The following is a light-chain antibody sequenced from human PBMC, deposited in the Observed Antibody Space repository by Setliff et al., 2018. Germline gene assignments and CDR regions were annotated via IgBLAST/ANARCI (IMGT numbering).Light chain of an antibody. Sequence: QSALTQPPSASGSPGQSVTISCTGTSSDIGTYNFVSWYQQHPGKAPKLMIYEVNKRPSGVPDRFSGSKSGNTASLTVSGLQVEDEADYYCNAYTSRSTYVFGSGTKVTVL. V-gene: IGLV2-8*01. CDR1: SSDIGTYNF. CDR2: EVN. J-gene: IGLJ1*01. CDR3: NAYTSRSTYV.